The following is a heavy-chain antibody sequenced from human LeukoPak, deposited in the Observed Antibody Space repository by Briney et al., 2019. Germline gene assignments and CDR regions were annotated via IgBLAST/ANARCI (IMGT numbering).Heavy chain of an antibody. D-gene: IGHD3-10*01. CDR2: IYPGDSDT. J-gene: IGHJ5*02. Sequence: GESLRISCKGSGYRFTSYWIGWVRQMPGKGLEWRGIIYPGDSDTRYSPSFQGQVTSSADKSISAAYLQWSSLKASGTAMYYCARGYGSGSYSHPINWFDPWGQGTLVTVSS. V-gene: IGHV5-51*01. CDR3: ARGYGSGSYSHPINWFDP. CDR1: GYRFTSYW.